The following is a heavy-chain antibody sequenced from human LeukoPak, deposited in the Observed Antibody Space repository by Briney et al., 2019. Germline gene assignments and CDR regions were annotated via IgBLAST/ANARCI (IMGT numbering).Heavy chain of an antibody. CDR2: IYTSGST. D-gene: IGHD6-6*01. CDR3: AALGIDYSSSRFDY. Sequence: SETLSLTCTVSGGSISSYYWSWIRQPAGKGLEWIGRIYTSGSTNYNPSLKSRVTMSVDTSKNQFSLKLSSVTAADTAVYYCAALGIDYSSSRFDYWGQGTLVTVSS. V-gene: IGHV4-4*07. CDR1: GGSISSYY. J-gene: IGHJ4*02.